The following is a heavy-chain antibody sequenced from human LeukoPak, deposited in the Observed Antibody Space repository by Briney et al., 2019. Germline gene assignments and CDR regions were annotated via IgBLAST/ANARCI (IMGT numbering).Heavy chain of an antibody. CDR1: GGTFSSYA. V-gene: IGHV1-69*04. CDR3: ARSYDSSGYYRTFDY. J-gene: IGHJ4*02. Sequence: SVKVSCKASGGTFSSYAISWVRQAPGQGLEWVGRIIPILGIANYAQKFQSRVTITADKSTSTAYMELSSLRSEDTAVYNCARSYDSSGYYRTFDYWGQGTLVTVSS. CDR2: IIPILGIA. D-gene: IGHD3-22*01.